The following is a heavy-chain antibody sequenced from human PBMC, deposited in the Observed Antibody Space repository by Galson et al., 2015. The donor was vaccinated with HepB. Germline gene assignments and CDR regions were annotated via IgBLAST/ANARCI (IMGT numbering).Heavy chain of an antibody. D-gene: IGHD6-13*01. CDR2: IYPGASDT. CDR3: ARHGGYSTGWYITAIDY. CDR1: GYRFSSYW. V-gene: IGHV5-51*01. J-gene: IGHJ4*02. Sequence: QSGAEVKKPGESLKISCKGSGYRFSSYWIAWVRQMPGKGLEWMGIIYPGASDTRYSPSFQGQVTISADKSISTAYLQWRGLKASASAMYYCARHGGYSTGWYITAIDYWGQGTPVTVSS.